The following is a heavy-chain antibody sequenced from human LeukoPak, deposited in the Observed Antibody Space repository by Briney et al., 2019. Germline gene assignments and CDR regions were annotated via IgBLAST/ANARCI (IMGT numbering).Heavy chain of an antibody. CDR3: ARGDVSAKVTDPLDY. CDR2: ISAYNGNT. J-gene: IGHJ4*02. V-gene: IGHV1-18*01. D-gene: IGHD5-18*01. CDR1: GYTFTSYG. Sequence: ASVTLSCKASGYTFTSYGISWVRQPPGQGLGRMGWISAYNGNTNNAQKLQGRVTMTTDTSTSTASLELRSLRSDDTAVYYCARGDVSAKVTDPLDYWGQGTLVTVSS.